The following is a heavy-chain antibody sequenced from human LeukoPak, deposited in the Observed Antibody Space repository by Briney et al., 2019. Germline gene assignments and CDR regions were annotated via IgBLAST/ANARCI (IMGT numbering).Heavy chain of an antibody. CDR2: ISYDGSNK. Sequence: GGSLRLSCAASGFTFDDYAMHWVRQAPGKGLEWVAVISYDGSNKYYADSVKGRFTISRDNSKNTLYLQMNSLRAEDTAVYYCARDLHYYVAMDVWGQGTTVTVSS. J-gene: IGHJ6*02. CDR1: GFTFDDYA. V-gene: IGHV3-30*03. CDR3: ARDLHYYVAMDV. D-gene: IGHD3-10*02.